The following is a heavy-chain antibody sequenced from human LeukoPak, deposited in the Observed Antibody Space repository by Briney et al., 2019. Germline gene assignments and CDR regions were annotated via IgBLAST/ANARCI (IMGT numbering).Heavy chain of an antibody. J-gene: IGHJ4*02. Sequence: VASVKVSCKASGYTFTGYYMHWVRQAPGQGLEWMGWINPNSGGTNYAQKFQGRVTMTRDTSISTACMELSRLRSDDTAVYYCARRSSCLDYWGQGTLVTVSS. CDR3: ARRSSCLDY. CDR2: INPNSGGT. V-gene: IGHV1-2*02. CDR1: GYTFTGYY. D-gene: IGHD2-15*01.